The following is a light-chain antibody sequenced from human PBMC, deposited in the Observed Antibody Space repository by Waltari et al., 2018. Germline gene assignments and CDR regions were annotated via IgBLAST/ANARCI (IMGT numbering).Light chain of an antibody. V-gene: IGKV2-30*02. CDR1: QSLLHSDGKTY. Sequence: VLTQSPLTLPVIPGQSASISCRSNQSLLHSDGKTYLNWLHQKSGQPPRRLIYQVSSRDSLVSARFSGSGAGTDFTLKISRVEPDDVGLYFCVQGTTVPWTFGQGTRMEIK. J-gene: IGKJ1*01. CDR2: QVS. CDR3: VQGTTVPWT.